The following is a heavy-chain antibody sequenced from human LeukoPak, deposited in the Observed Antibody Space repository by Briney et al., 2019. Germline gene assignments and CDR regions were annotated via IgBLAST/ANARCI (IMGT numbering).Heavy chain of an antibody. CDR1: GGSISSSNYF. D-gene: IGHD1-26*01. V-gene: IGHV4-39*01. J-gene: IGHJ4*02. Sequence: PSETLSLTCTVSGGSISSSNYFWGWIRQPPGKGLEWIGTLFDNGTIYYGQSFKSRVSISVDTSKNQFSLNLRSLAAADTAVYYCAYSVSYALFEFWGQGALVTVSS. CDR2: LFDNGTI. CDR3: AYSVSYALFEF.